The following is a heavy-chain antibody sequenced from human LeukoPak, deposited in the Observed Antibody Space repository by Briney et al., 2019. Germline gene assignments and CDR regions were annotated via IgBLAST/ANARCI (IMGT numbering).Heavy chain of an antibody. J-gene: IGHJ1*01. CDR3: ARGRESYYYDSSGYYGYFQH. CDR1: GYTFTSYY. D-gene: IGHD3-22*01. Sequence: ASVKVSCKASGYTFTSYYMHWVRQAPGQGLEWMGWISAYNGNTNYAQKLQGRVTMTTDTSTSTAYMELRSLRSDDTAVYYCARGRESYYYDSSGYYGYFQHWGQGTLVTVSS. CDR2: ISAYNGNT. V-gene: IGHV1-18*04.